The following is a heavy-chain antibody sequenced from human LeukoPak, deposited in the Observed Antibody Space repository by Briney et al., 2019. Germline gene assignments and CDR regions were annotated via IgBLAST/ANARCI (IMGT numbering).Heavy chain of an antibody. CDR2: ISSSGSTI. CDR1: GFTFSSYE. J-gene: IGHJ4*02. CDR3: ARDPALGAAAGIGY. V-gene: IGHV3-48*03. D-gene: IGHD6-13*01. Sequence: PGGSLRLSCAASGFTFSSYEMNRVRQAPGKGLEWVSYISSSGSTIYYADSVKGRFTISRDNAKNSLYLQMNSLRAEDTAVYYCARDPALGAAAGIGYWGQGTLVTVSS.